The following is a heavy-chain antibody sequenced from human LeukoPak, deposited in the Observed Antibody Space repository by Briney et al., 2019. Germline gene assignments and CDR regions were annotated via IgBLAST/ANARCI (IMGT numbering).Heavy chain of an antibody. D-gene: IGHD6-13*01. CDR2: IWYDESNK. CDR3: ARALLPYSSIYYFDY. V-gene: IGHV3-33*01. Sequence: GGSLRLSCAASGFSSSTYGMHWVRQAPGKGLEWVAVIWYDESNKYYADSVKGRFTISRDNSKNTLYLQMNSLRAEDTAVYYCARALLPYSSIYYFDYWGRGTLVTVSS. CDR1: GFSSSTYG. J-gene: IGHJ4*02.